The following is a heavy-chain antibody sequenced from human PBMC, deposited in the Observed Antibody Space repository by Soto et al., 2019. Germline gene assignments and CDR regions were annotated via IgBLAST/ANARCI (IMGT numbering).Heavy chain of an antibody. J-gene: IGHJ6*02. CDR1: GYTLTELS. V-gene: IGHV1-24*01. CDR2: FDPEDGET. Sequence: ASVKVSCKVSGYTLTELSMHWVRQAPGKGLEWMGGFDPEDGETIYAQKFQGRVTMTEDTSTDTAYMELSSLRSEDTAVYYCATLGVRGVINYYSYGMDVWGQGTTVTVSS. D-gene: IGHD3-10*01. CDR3: ATLGVRGVINYYSYGMDV.